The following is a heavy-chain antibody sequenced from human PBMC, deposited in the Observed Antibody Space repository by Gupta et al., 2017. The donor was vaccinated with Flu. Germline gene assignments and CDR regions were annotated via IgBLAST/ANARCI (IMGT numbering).Heavy chain of an antibody. CDR3: ALDRIGAFDV. CDR2: KKYDGRER. D-gene: IGHD1-14*01. CDR1: GFYFSNYC. V-gene: IGHV3-7*01. J-gene: IGHJ3*01. Sequence: EAQLVESGGGLVQPGGSRRLSCAASGFYFSNYCISLVRQAPGKGLEWVCHKKYDGRERNDGDSVKERFTISRDNAKESLFLQMDNLRAEDTAGYYCALDRIGAFDVWGQGTMVTVSS.